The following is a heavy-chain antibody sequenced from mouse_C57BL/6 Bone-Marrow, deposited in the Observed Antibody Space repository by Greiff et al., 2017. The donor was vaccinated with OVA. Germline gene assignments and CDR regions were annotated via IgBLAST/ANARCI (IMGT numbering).Heavy chain of an antibody. V-gene: IGHV1-18*01. CDR1: GYTFTDYN. D-gene: IGHD2-14*01. Sequence: EVHLVESGPELVKPGASVKIPCKASGYTFTDYNMDWVKQSHGKSLEWIGDINPNNGGTIYNQKFKGKATLTVDKSSSTAYMELRSLTSEDTAVYYCARWGYEGDYWGQGTSVTVSS. J-gene: IGHJ4*01. CDR2: INPNNGGT. CDR3: ARWGYEGDY.